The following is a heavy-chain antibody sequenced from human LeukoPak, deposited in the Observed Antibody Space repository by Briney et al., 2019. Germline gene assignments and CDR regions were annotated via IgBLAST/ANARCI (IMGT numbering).Heavy chain of an antibody. CDR1: GFTFSNAW. J-gene: IGHJ6*02. Sequence: GGSPRLSCAASGFTFSNAWMNWVRQAPGKGLEWVGRIKSKTDGGTTDYAAPVKGRFTISRDDSKTTLYLQMSSLKTEDTAVYYCTAASGYASGWYGGDYYGMDIWGQGTTVTVSS. V-gene: IGHV3-15*07. CDR3: TAASGYASGWYGGDYYGMDI. D-gene: IGHD6-19*01. CDR2: IKSKTDGGTT.